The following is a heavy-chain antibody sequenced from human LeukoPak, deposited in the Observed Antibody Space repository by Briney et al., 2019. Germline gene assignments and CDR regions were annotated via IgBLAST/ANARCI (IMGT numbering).Heavy chain of an antibody. V-gene: IGHV4-31*11. D-gene: IGHD5-18*01. CDR3: ARDSSRRGYNYGGIDH. Sequence: SDTLSLTCAVSGDSISSVGFYWSWIRQHPGKGLEWIGYIYYSGSTYYNPSLQSRVTISVDSSKNQLSLRLSSVTAADTAVYYCARDSSRRGYNYGGIDHWGQGILVTVSS. J-gene: IGHJ4*02. CDR2: IYYSGST. CDR1: GDSISSVGFY.